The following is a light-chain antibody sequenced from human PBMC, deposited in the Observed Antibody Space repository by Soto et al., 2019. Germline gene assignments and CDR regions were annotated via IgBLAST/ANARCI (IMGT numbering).Light chain of an antibody. CDR3: HHYSTYSLHT. CDR2: DAF. V-gene: IGKV1-5*01. J-gene: IGKJ2*01. Sequence: DIPMTQSPSTLSASVGDRVSITCRASQTVGSRVAWYQQNPGKAPKLLIYDAFSLETGVPPRFSGSASGTDFTLTITSLQPDDFATYYCHHYSTYSLHTFGQGTKLEIK. CDR1: QTVGSR.